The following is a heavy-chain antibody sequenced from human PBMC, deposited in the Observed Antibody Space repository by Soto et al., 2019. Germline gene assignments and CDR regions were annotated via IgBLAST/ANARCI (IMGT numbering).Heavy chain of an antibody. Sequence: PSETLSLTCTVSGGSISADYWNWIRQPPGEGLELIGYVYYTGSTNYNPSLKSRVSLSLDPSKNQFSLNLSSVTAADTAVYFCARGRWFDPWGQGPLVTVSS. V-gene: IGHV4-59*01. CDR1: GGSISADY. CDR2: VYYTGST. CDR3: ARGRWFDP. J-gene: IGHJ5*02.